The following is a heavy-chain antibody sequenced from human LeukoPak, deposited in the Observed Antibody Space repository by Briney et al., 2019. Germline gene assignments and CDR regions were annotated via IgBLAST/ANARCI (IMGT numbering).Heavy chain of an antibody. CDR2: ISGSSSYI. CDR3: ARRSEMTTVTTFDY. V-gene: IGHV3-21*01. J-gene: IGHJ4*02. Sequence: GGSLRLSCAASGFTFSSYSMNWVRQAPGTGLEWVSSISGSSSYIYYADSMKGRFTISRDNAKNSLYLQMSSLRAEDTAVYYCARRSEMTTVTTFDYWGQGIPVTVSS. CDR1: GFTFSSYS. D-gene: IGHD4-17*01.